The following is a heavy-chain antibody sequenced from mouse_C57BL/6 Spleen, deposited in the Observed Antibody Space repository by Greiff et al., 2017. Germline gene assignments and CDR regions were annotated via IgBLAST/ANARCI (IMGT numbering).Heavy chain of an antibody. CDR2: IYPGDGDT. V-gene: IGHV1-82*01. J-gene: IGHJ1*03. CDR3: ARLGEGYFDV. Sequence: QVQLQQSGPELVKPGASVKISCKASGYAFSSSWMNWVKQRPGKGLEWIGRIYPGDGDTNYNGKFKGKATLTADKSSSTAYMQLSSLTSEDSAVYFCARLGEGYFDVWGTGTTVTVSS. CDR1: GYAFSSSW.